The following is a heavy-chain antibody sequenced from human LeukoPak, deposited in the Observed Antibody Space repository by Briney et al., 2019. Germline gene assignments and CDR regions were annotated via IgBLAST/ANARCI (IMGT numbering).Heavy chain of an antibody. CDR2: ISGSGNST. CDR1: GFIFSSYA. V-gene: IGHV3-23*01. Sequence: GGSLRLSCAASGFIFSSYAMNWVRQAPGKGLEWVSGISGSGNSTYYADSVKGRFTISRDNSKNTLYLQMNSLRAEDTAVYYCAKDPTVGRDGYNYFDYWGQGTLVTVSS. J-gene: IGHJ4*02. D-gene: IGHD5-24*01. CDR3: AKDPTVGRDGYNYFDY.